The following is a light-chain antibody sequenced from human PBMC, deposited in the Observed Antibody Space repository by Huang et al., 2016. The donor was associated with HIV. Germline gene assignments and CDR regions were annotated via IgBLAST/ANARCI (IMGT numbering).Light chain of an antibody. CDR1: QSITTY. CDR2: SAS. Sequence: IQMTQSPTSLSASVGDRVSIVCRASQSITTYLNWYQHKPGKAPKLLISSASTLHSGVPSRFSGSGSGTEFTLTIRGLQLDDFATYYCQQSYSALSSFGPGTRL. V-gene: IGKV1-39*01. CDR3: QQSYSALSS. J-gene: IGKJ5*01.